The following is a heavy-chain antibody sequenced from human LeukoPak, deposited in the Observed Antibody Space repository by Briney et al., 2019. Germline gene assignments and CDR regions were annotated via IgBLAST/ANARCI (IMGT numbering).Heavy chain of an antibody. Sequence: GGSLRLSCAASGFTFSDYYMSWIRQAPGKGLEWVSYISSSGSTIHYADSVKRRFTISRDNAKTSLYLQMNSLGAEDTAVYSCARGGLLWFGETYYFDYWGQGTLVTVSS. CDR2: ISSSGSTI. V-gene: IGHV3-11*01. CDR3: ARGGLLWFGETYYFDY. D-gene: IGHD3-10*01. J-gene: IGHJ4*02. CDR1: GFTFSDYY.